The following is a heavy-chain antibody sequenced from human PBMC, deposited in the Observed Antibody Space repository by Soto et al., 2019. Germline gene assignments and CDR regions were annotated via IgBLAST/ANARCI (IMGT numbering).Heavy chain of an antibody. CDR1: GGSISSYY. D-gene: IGHD4-17*01. J-gene: IGHJ4*02. V-gene: IGHV4-59*01. Sequence: SETLSLTCTVSGGSISSYYWSWIRQPPGKGLEWIGYIYYSGSTNYNPSLKSRVTISVDTFKNQFSLKLSSVTAADTAVYYCARAYGDYVFDYWGQGTLVTVSS. CDR2: IYYSGST. CDR3: ARAYGDYVFDY.